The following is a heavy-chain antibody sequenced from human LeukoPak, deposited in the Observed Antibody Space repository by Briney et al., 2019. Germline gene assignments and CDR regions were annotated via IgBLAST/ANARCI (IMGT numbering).Heavy chain of an antibody. Sequence: GGSLGLSCAASGFTFSSYGMHWVRQAPGKGLEWVAVIWYDGSNKYYADSVKGRFTISRDNSKNTLYLQMNSLRAEDMAVYYCARDRGIVVVPAAIDYWGQGTLVTVSS. CDR1: GFTFSSYG. CDR3: ARDRGIVVVPAAIDY. V-gene: IGHV3-33*01. CDR2: IWYDGSNK. D-gene: IGHD2-2*01. J-gene: IGHJ4*02.